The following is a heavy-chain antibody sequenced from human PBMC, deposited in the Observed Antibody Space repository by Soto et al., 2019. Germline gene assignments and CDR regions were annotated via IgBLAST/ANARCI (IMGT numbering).Heavy chain of an antibody. V-gene: IGHV3-23*01. CDR2: ISGSAGDA. CDR1: GFTFSDYY. J-gene: IGHJ4*02. CDR3: AKYRTRQTTTIFEY. D-gene: IGHD1-1*01. Sequence: GSLRLSCAASGFTFSDYYMTWVRQAPGKGLEWVSSISGSAGDAKYADPVRGRFTISRDNSKDTLYLQMNSLRGEDTAVYYCAKYRTRQTTTIFEYWGQGTLVTVS.